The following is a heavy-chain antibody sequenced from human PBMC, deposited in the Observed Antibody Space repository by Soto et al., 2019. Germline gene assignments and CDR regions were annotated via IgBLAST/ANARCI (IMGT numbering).Heavy chain of an antibody. CDR2: IYWNDDK. Sequence: GSGPTLVNPTQTLTLTCTLSGISLSTSGVGLGWISQTPGKALEWLALIYWNDDKHYNPSLRTRLTITKDTSKNQAVLTMTNLDPVDTATYYCARGLATLPVFAFDIWDQGTVVT. V-gene: IGHV2-5*01. J-gene: IGHJ3*02. D-gene: IGHD6-6*01. CDR3: ARGLATLPVFAFDI. CDR1: GISLSTSGVG.